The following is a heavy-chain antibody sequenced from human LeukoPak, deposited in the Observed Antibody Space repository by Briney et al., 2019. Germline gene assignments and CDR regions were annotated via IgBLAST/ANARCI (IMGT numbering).Heavy chain of an antibody. D-gene: IGHD4-11*01. J-gene: IGHJ4*02. CDR1: GFTFHNHG. CDR3: GKDSRPSVTTFRSRWTDY. Sequence: GGSLRLSCEASGFTFHNHGMSWVRQAPGKGLEWISVISGSSMSTYYADSVKGRFTVSRDNSKNTVYLQMSSLRVEDSAIYYCGKDSRPSVTTFRSRWTDYWGQGILVTVSS. CDR2: ISGSSMST. V-gene: IGHV3-23*01.